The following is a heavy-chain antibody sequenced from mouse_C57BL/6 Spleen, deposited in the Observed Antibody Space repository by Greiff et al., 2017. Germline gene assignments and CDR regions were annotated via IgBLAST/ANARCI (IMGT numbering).Heavy chain of an antibody. J-gene: IGHJ2*01. CDR3: ARAQISYYYGSSYDYFDY. D-gene: IGHD1-1*01. CDR1: GYTFTGYW. Sequence: VQLQQSGAELMKPGASVKLSCKATGYTFTGYWMHWVKQRPGRGLEWIGRIDPNSGGTKYNEKFKSKATLTVDKPSSTAYMQLSSLTSEDSAVYYCARAQISYYYGSSYDYFDYWGQGTTLTVSS. V-gene: IGHV1-72*01. CDR2: IDPNSGGT.